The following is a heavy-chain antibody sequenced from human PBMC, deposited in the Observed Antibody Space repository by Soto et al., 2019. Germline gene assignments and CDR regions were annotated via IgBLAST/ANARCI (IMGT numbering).Heavy chain of an antibody. CDR3: ARVGIVVVPAATPVLWFDP. CDR1: GGSISSGGYY. Sequence: SDTLSLTWSVPGGSISSGGYYWSWIRQLPGKGLEWIGHISYTGITYYNPSLQRRLTTSVDTSQNQFSLKLRSVTAADTAVYYCARVGIVVVPAATPVLWFDPWGQGTLVTVSS. CDR2: ISYTGIT. J-gene: IGHJ5*02. D-gene: IGHD2-2*01. V-gene: IGHV4-31*02.